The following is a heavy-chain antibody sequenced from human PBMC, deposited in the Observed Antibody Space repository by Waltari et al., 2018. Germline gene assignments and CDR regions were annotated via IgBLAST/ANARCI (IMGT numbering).Heavy chain of an antibody. CDR2: INHSGST. Sequence: QVQLQQWGAGLLKPSETLSLTCAVYGGSFSGYYWSWIRQPPGKGLEWIGEINHSGSTNYNPSLKSRVTISVDTAKNQFSLKLSSVTAADTAVYYCARGRAVFGLYRSYYFDYWGQGTLVTVSS. CDR1: GGSFSGYY. V-gene: IGHV4-34*01. D-gene: IGHD3-3*01. CDR3: ARGRAVFGLYRSYYFDY. J-gene: IGHJ4*02.